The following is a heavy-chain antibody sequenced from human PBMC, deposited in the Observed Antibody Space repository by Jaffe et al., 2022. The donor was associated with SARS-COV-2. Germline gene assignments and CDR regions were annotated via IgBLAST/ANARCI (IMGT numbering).Heavy chain of an antibody. CDR1: GDTFSRYD. CDR2: IRAANGNT. J-gene: IGHJ4*02. CDR3: ASRPPDWSRAYCPLDY. Sequence: QVQLVQSGAEVKNPGASVRLSCKASGDTFSRYDIHWVRQAPGERLEWMGWIRAANGNTEYSENFKGRVTITRDTSASAAYMELSRLTSEDTSVYYCASRPPDWSRAYCPLDYWGQGTLVTVSS. V-gene: IGHV1-3*01. D-gene: IGHD3-9*01.